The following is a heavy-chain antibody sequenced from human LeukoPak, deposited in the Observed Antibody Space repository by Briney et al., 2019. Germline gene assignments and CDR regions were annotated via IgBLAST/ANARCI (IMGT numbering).Heavy chain of an antibody. Sequence: GGSLRLSCAASGFTFTTYWMHWVRQAPGKGLVWVSHINSDGSITSYADSVKGRFTISRDNSKNTLYLQMNSLRAEDTAVYYCAKLPNIKTGFDYWGQGTLVTVSS. CDR3: AKLPNIKTGFDY. V-gene: IGHV3-74*01. CDR1: GFTFTTYW. CDR2: INSDGSIT. D-gene: IGHD1-7*01. J-gene: IGHJ4*02.